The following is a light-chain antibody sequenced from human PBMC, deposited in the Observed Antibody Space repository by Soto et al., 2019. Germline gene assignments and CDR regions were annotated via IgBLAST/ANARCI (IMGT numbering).Light chain of an antibody. CDR1: SSDVGGYNY. Sequence: QSALTQPASVSGSPGQSITISCTGTSSDVGGYNYVSWYQQHPGKAPKLMIYEVSNRPSGVSNRFSGSKSGNTASLTISGRQAEDEDDYYCSSYTSSSTVVFGGGPKLTVL. CDR3: SSYTSSSTVV. CDR2: EVS. J-gene: IGLJ2*01. V-gene: IGLV2-14*01.